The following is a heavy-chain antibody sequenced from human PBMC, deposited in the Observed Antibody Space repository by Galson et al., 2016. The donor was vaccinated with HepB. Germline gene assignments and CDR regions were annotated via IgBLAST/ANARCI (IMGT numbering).Heavy chain of an antibody. J-gene: IGHJ5*02. Sequence: SLRLSCAASGFTFSNYWMIWVRQAPRQALEWVANIKNAGSQKYYVDSVNGRFTISRDNGKNSLYLQMGSLRAEDTAVYYCARGDCSSSTCYVIWFDPWGQGTLVTVSS. D-gene: IGHD2-2*01. CDR1: GFTFSNYW. CDR3: ARGDCSSSTCYVIWFDP. V-gene: IGHV3-7*01. CDR2: IKNAGSQK.